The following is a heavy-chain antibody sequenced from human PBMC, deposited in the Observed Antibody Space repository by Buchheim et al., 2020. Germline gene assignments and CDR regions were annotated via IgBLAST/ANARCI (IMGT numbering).Heavy chain of an antibody. V-gene: IGHV4-34*01. CDR1: GGSFSGYY. CDR3: ARGRGYSYGYGQHYGAPFDY. CDR2: INHSGST. Sequence: QVQLQQWGAGLLKPSETLSLTCAVYGGSFSGYYWSWIRQPPGKGLEWIGEINHSGSTNYNPSLKSRVTISVDTSKNQFSLKLSSVTAADTAVYYCARGRGYSYGYGQHYGAPFDYWGQGTL. J-gene: IGHJ4*02. D-gene: IGHD5-18*01.